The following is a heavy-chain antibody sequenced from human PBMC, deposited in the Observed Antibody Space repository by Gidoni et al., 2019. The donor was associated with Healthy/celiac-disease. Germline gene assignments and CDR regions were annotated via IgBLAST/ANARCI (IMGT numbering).Heavy chain of an antibody. J-gene: IGHJ1*01. CDR3: ARTVAKTYYYGSGSSAEYFQH. D-gene: IGHD3-10*01. CDR1: GGSFSGYY. V-gene: IGHV4-34*01. Sequence: QVQLQQWGAGLLKPSETLSLTCAVYGGSFSGYYWSWIRQPPGKGLEWIGEINHSGSTNYNPSLKSRVTISVDTSKNQFSLKLSSVTAADTAVYYCARTVAKTYYYGSGSSAEYFQHWGQGTLVTVSS. CDR2: INHSGST.